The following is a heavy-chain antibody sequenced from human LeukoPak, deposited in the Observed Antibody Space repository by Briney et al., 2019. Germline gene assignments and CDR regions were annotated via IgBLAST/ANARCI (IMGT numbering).Heavy chain of an antibody. D-gene: IGHD3-10*01. CDR3: AKDSGRMYFDY. V-gene: IGHV3-30*02. Sequence: QPGGSLRLSCAASGFTFSSYGMHWVRQAPGKGLEWVAFIRYDGGNKYYADSVKGRFTISRDNSKNTLYLQMNSLRAEDTAVYYCAKDSGRMYFDYWGQGTLVTVSS. CDR1: GFTFSSYG. J-gene: IGHJ4*02. CDR2: IRYDGGNK.